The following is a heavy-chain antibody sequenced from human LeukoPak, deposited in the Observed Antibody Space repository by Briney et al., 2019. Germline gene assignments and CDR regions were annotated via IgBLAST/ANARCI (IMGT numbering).Heavy chain of an antibody. V-gene: IGHV1-18*01. CDR1: DFSFTSYG. Sequence: ASVNVSCKASDFSFTSYGMSWVRQAPGQGLEWMGWNSAYNGSTKYAQKLQGRVTMTTDTSTGTAYMELRSLRPDDTAVYYCARDLTSNVAVTEYHYYAMDVWGQGTTVTVSS. CDR3: ARDLTSNVAVTEYHYYAMDV. D-gene: IGHD6-19*01. J-gene: IGHJ6*02. CDR2: NSAYNGST.